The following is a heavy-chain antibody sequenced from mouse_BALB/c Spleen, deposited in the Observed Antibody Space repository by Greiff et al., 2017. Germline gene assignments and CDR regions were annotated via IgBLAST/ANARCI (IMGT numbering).Heavy chain of an antibody. V-gene: IGHV14-4*02. D-gene: IGHD3-3*01. CDR1: GFNIKDYY. CDR2: IDPENGDT. J-gene: IGHJ4*01. CDR3: NVGDYYAMDD. Sequence: VQLQQSGAELVRSGASVKLSCTASGFNIKDYYMHWVKQRPEQGLEWIGWIDPENGDTEYAPKFQGKATMTADTSSNTAYLQLSSLTSEDTAVYYCNVGDYYAMDDWGQGTSVTVSS.